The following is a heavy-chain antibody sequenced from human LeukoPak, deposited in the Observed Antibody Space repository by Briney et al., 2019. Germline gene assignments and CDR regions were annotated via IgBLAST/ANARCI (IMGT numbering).Heavy chain of an antibody. CDR2: ISYDGSNK. J-gene: IGHJ4*02. D-gene: IGHD3-16*02. CDR3: ARGLGRLGELSLVFGY. CDR1: GFTFSSYA. V-gene: IGHV3-30-3*01. Sequence: GGSLRLSCAASGFTFSSYAMHWVRQAPGKGLEWVAVISYDGSNKYYADSVKGRFTISRDNSKSTLYLQMNSLRAEDTAVYYCARGLGRLGELSLVFGYWGQGTLVTVSS.